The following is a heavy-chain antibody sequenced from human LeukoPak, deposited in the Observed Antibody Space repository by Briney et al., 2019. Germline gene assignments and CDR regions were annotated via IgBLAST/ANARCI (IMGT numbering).Heavy chain of an antibody. CDR1: GFTFSNYA. CDR3: AKVAKYDFWSGYCYFDY. V-gene: IGHV3-23*01. J-gene: IGHJ4*02. Sequence: GGSLRLSCAASGFTFSNYAMSWVRQAPGTGLEWVSAISGSGGSTYYADSVKGRFTISRDNSKNTLYLQMNSLRAEDTAVYYCAKVAKYDFWSGYCYFDYWGQGSLVTVSS. CDR2: ISGSGGST. D-gene: IGHD3-3*01.